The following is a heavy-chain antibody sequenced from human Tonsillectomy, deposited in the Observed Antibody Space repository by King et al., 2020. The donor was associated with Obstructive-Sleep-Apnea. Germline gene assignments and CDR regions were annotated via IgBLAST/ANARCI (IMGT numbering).Heavy chain of an antibody. D-gene: IGHD2-15*01. Sequence: VQLVESGGGVVQPGRSLRLSCAASGFTFSTYSMHWVRQAPGKGLEWVSFISYDGNNKYYADSVKGRFTISRDNSKNTLYLKMSSLRAEDTAVYYCARVRGYSAYSGGQYFQHWGQGTLVTVSS. J-gene: IGHJ1*01. V-gene: IGHV3-30-3*01. CDR1: GFTFSTYS. CDR3: ARVRGYSAYSGGQYFQH. CDR2: ISYDGNNK.